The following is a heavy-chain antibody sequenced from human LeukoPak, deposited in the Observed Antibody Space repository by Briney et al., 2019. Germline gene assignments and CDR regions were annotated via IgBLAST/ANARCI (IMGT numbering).Heavy chain of an antibody. CDR3: ARANRYDLYFDY. V-gene: IGHV4-59*01. J-gene: IGHJ4*02. CDR2: IYYSGSS. CDR1: GGYISSYY. Sequence: SETLSLICTVSGGYISSYYWSWIRQPPGKGLEWIGYIYYSGSSNYNPSLKSRVTISVDTPKNQISLKLSSVTAADTAVYYCARANRYDLYFDYWGQGTLVTVSS. D-gene: IGHD5-12*01.